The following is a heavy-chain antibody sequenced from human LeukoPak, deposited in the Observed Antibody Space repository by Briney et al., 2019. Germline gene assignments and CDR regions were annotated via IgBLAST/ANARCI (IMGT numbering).Heavy chain of an antibody. CDR2: ISDSGGRT. Sequence: GGSLRLSCAVSGITLSNYGMSWVRQAPGKSLEWVADISDSGGRTNYADSVKGRFTISRDNPKNTLYLQMNSLRDEDTAVYFCAKRGVVIRVILVGFHKEAYYFDSWGQGALVTVSS. CDR1: GITLSNYG. V-gene: IGHV3-23*01. J-gene: IGHJ4*02. D-gene: IGHD3-22*01. CDR3: AKRGVVIRVILVGFHKEAYYFDS.